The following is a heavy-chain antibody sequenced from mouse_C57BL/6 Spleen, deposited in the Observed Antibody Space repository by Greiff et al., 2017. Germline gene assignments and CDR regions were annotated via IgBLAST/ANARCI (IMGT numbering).Heavy chain of an antibody. CDR1: GYTFTDYE. V-gene: IGHV1-15*01. CDR3: TRPLLGV. J-gene: IGHJ1*03. D-gene: IGHD1-1*01. Sequence: QVQLQQSGAELVRPGASVTLSCKASGYTFTDYEMHWVKQTPVHGLEWIGAIDPETGGTAYNQKFKGKAILTADKSSSTAYVELRSLTSEDSAVYYCTRPLLGVWGTGTTVTVSS. CDR2: IDPETGGT.